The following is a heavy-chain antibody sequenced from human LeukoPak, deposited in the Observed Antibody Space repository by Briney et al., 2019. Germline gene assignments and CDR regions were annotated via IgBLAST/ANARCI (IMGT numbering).Heavy chain of an antibody. CDR3: ARGADSSGYYSIFYFDY. V-gene: IGHV4-31*03. Sequence: PSQTLSLTCTVSGGSISSGGYYWSWIRQHPGKGLEWIGYIYYSGSTYYNPSLKSRVTISVDTSKNQFSLKLSSVTAADTAVYYCARGADSSGYYSIFYFDYWGQGTLVTVSS. D-gene: IGHD3-22*01. CDR2: IYYSGST. J-gene: IGHJ4*02. CDR1: GGSISSGGYY.